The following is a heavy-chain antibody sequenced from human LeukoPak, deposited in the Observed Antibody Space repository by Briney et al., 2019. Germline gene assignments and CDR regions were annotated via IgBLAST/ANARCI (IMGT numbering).Heavy chain of an antibody. Sequence: SETLSLTCTVSGGSISSSSYSWGWIRQPPGKGLEWIGSIYYSGSTYYNPSLKSRVTISVDTSKNQFSLKLSSVTAADTAVYYCARLLRFRGHFFDYWGQGTLVTVSS. CDR3: ARLLRFRGHFFDY. CDR1: GGSISSSSYS. J-gene: IGHJ4*02. V-gene: IGHV4-39*01. D-gene: IGHD3-10*01. CDR2: IYYSGST.